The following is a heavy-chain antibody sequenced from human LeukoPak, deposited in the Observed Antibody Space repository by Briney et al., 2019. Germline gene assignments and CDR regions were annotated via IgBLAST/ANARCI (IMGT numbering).Heavy chain of an antibody. D-gene: IGHD6-19*01. J-gene: IGHJ4*02. V-gene: IGHV4-39*07. Sequence: KPSETLSLTCTVSGGSISSSSYYWGWIRQPPGKGLEWIGSIYHSGSTYYNPSLKSRVTISVDTSKNQFSLKVYSVTAADTAMYYCARGSYSSGWYRGVYYFDYWGQGILVTVSS. CDR1: GGSISSSSYY. CDR3: ARGSYSSGWYRGVYYFDY. CDR2: IYHSGST.